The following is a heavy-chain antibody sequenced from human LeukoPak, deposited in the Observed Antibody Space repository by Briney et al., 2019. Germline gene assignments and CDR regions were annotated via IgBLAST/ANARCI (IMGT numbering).Heavy chain of an antibody. D-gene: IGHD2-21*02. CDR3: ARDLLASDGYYPDAFDI. Sequence: SETLSLTCTVSGGSISSYYWSWIRQPPGKGLEWIGYIYYSGSTNYNPSLKSRVTISVDTSKNQFSLKLSSVTAADTAVYYCARDLLASDGYYPDAFDIWGQGTMVTVSS. CDR2: IYYSGST. J-gene: IGHJ3*02. V-gene: IGHV4-59*12. CDR1: GGSISSYY.